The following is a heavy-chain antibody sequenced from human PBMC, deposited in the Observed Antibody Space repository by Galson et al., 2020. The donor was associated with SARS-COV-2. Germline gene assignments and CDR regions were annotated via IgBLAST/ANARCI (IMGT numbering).Heavy chain of an antibody. Sequence: GESLKISCAASGFTVGSRWISWVRRAPGKGLEWFSLIDAAGNPFYADSIKGRFTISRDNSRNIVFLQMTSLRAVDTAVYYCLREGDTIYPDYWGPGTRVTVSS. CDR1: GFTVGSRW. D-gene: IGHD3-10*01. J-gene: IGHJ4*02. V-gene: IGHV3-53*01. CDR3: LREGDTIYPDY. CDR2: IDAAGNP.